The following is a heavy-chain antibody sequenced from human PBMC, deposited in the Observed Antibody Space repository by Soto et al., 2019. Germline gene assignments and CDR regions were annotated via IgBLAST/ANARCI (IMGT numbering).Heavy chain of an antibody. Sequence: PGESLKISCKGSGYSFTSYWIGWVRQMPVKGLEWMGIIYPGDSDTRYSPSFQGQVTISADKSISTAYLQWSSLKASDTAMYYCARHGAYYDILTGQYYYYGMDVWGQGTTVTVSS. D-gene: IGHD3-9*01. J-gene: IGHJ6*02. CDR3: ARHGAYYDILTGQYYYYGMDV. CDR2: IYPGDSDT. CDR1: GYSFTSYW. V-gene: IGHV5-51*01.